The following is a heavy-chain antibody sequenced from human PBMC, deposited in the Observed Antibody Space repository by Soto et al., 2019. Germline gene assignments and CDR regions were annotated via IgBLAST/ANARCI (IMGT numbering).Heavy chain of an antibody. J-gene: IGHJ4*02. CDR3: AKDEGLVLSEGN. V-gene: IGHV3-23*01. Sequence: EVQLLESGGGLVQPGGSLRLSCAASGFTFTMSAMTWVRQAPGKGLEWVASISGSGGSTYHAESVKGRFTISRDNSMNTVSLQMNSLRGEDTAVYFCAKDEGLVLSEGNWGQGTLVTVSS. D-gene: IGHD6-13*01. CDR2: ISGSGGST. CDR1: GFTFTMSA.